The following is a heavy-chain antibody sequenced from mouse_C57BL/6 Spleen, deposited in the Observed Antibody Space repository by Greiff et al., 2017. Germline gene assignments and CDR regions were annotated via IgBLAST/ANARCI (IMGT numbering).Heavy chain of an antibody. V-gene: IGHV5-16*01. J-gene: IGHJ4*01. CDR3: ARGGDAMDY. Sequence: EVKLVESEGGLVQPGSSMKLSCTASGFTFSDYYMAWVRQGPEKGLEWVANINYDGSSTYYLDSLKSRFIISRDNAKNILYLQMSRLKSEDTATYCCARGGDAMDYWGQGTSVTVSS. CDR2: INYDGSST. CDR1: GFTFSDYY.